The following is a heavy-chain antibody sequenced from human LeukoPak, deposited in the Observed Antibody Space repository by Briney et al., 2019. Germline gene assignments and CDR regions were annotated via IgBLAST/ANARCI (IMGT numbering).Heavy chain of an antibody. J-gene: IGHJ4*02. V-gene: IGHV4-59*08. CDR2: IHYTGST. CDR1: GGSISSYY. D-gene: IGHD3-22*01. Sequence: SETLSLTCTVSGGSISSYYWSWIRQPPGKGLEWIGYIHYTGSTYYNPSLKSRVTISADTSKNQFSLKLSSVTAADTAVYYCARVISEQSYYDSSGELYFDYWGQGTLVTVSS. CDR3: ARVISEQSYYDSSGELYFDY.